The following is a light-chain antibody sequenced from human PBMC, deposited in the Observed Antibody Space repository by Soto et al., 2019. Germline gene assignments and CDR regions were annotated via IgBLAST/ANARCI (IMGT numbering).Light chain of an antibody. CDR1: QSVRNN. J-gene: IGKJ5*01. Sequence: EIMMTQSPATLSVSPGERATLSCRASQSVRNNLAWYQQKPGQAPRLPIYYASTRATGVPARFSGSGSGTEFTLTISSLQSEDSALYYCQQYNNWPPITFGQGTRLEIK. CDR2: YAS. V-gene: IGKV3-15*01. CDR3: QQYNNWPPIT.